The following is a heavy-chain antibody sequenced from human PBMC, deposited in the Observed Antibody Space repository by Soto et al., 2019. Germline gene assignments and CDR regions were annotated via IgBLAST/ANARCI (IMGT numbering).Heavy chain of an antibody. J-gene: IGHJ4*02. Sequence: QVQLVQSGAEVKKPRSSVKVSCKASGGTFSSYAISWVRQAPGQGLEWMGGIIPIFGTAKYAQKFQGRVTITADESTSTAYMELSSLRSEDTAVYYCASLLRGYSGTGDYWGQGTLVTVSS. CDR3: ASLLRGYSGTGDY. D-gene: IGHD5-12*01. V-gene: IGHV1-69*12. CDR1: GGTFSSYA. CDR2: IIPIFGTA.